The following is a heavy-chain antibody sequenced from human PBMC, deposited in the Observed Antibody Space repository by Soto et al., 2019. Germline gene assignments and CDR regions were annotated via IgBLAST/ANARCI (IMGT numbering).Heavy chain of an antibody. J-gene: IGHJ4*02. V-gene: IGHV1-3*01. Sequence: GASVKVSCKASGYTFTSYAMHWVRQAPGQRLEWMGWINAGNGNTEYSQKFQGRVTITRDTSASTAYMELSSLRSEDTAVYYCARDSSFDYWGQGTLVTVSS. CDR2: INAGNGNT. CDR1: GYTFTSYA. CDR3: ARDSSFDY.